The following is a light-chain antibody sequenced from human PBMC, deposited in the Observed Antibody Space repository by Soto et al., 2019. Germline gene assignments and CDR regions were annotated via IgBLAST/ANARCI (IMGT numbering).Light chain of an antibody. CDR2: KTS. V-gene: IGKV1-5*03. CDR1: QSINNW. CDR3: QQYKSFSLT. Sequence: DIQMTQSPSTLSASVGDRVTITCRASQSINNWLAWYQQKPGKAPKLLIYKTSHLESGVPSRFSGSGSGTEFSLTISSLQPDDFATYYCQQYKSFSLTFGGGTRVEVK. J-gene: IGKJ4*01.